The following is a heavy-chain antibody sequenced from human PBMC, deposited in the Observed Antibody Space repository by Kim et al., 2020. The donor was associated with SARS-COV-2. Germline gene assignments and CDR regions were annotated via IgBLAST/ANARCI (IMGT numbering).Heavy chain of an antibody. J-gene: IGHJ6*02. CDR3: ARDIAETSYYYYYGMDV. D-gene: IGHD6-13*01. CDR2: ISGSGGST. V-gene: IGHV3-23*01. CDR1: GFTFSSYA. Sequence: GGSLRLSCAASGFTFSSYAMSWVRQAPGKGLEWVSAISGSGGSTYYADSVKGRFTISRDNSKNTLYLQMNSLRAEDTAVYYFARDIAETSYYYYYGMDVWGQGTTVTVSS.